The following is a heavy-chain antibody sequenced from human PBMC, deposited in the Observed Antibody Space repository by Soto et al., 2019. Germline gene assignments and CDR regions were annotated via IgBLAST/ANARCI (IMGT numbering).Heavy chain of an antibody. Sequence: SETLSLTCTVSGGSISSGGYYWSWIRQHPGKGLEWIGSVYYTGSTYYNESLKSRVSMSIDTSKNQFFLTLSSMTAADTALYYCARLPTGFPNWFDSWGQGALVTVSS. CDR1: GGSISSGGYY. CDR2: VYYTGST. D-gene: IGHD4-4*01. V-gene: IGHV4-31*03. J-gene: IGHJ5*01. CDR3: ARLPTGFPNWFDS.